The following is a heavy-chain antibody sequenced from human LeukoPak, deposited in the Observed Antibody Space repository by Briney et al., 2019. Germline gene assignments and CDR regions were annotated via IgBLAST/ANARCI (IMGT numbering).Heavy chain of an antibody. CDR1: GYSFTGYY. CDR3: ARGGYSSSPGFGY. CDR2: INPNSGGT. J-gene: IGHJ4*02. Sequence: ASVKVSCKASGYSFTGYYMHWVRQAPGQGLEWMGWINPNSGGTNYAQKFQGRVTMTRDTSISTAYMELSRLRSDDTAVYYCARGGYSSSPGFGYWGQGTLVTVSS. V-gene: IGHV1-2*02. D-gene: IGHD6-6*01.